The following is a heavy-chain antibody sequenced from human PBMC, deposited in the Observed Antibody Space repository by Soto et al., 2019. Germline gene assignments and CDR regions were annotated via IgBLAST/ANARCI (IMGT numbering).Heavy chain of an antibody. CDR1: GFIFRNYH. D-gene: IGHD6-13*01. CDR3: TRQNIEHSSGWYP. CDR2: IRNSGNII. V-gene: IGHV3-48*02. Sequence: DVQLVESGGGVVQPGGALRLSCAASGFIFRNYHLHWVRQAPGKGLEWVSYIRNSGNIIYYADSVKGRFTISRDNAKDSLYLQMNSLRDEDTAVYYSTRQNIEHSSGWYPWGQGTLVTVSS. J-gene: IGHJ5*02.